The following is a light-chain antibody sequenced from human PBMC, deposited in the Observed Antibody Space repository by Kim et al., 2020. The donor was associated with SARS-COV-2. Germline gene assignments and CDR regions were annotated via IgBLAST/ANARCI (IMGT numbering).Light chain of an antibody. CDR1: QSVSSS. Sequence: VSPGERATLSCRASQSVSSSLAWYQQKPGQAPRLLIYGASTRATGIPARFSGSGSGTEFTLTISSLQSEDFAVYYCQNYNNWPLTFGGGTKVEIK. V-gene: IGKV3-15*01. CDR2: GAS. J-gene: IGKJ4*01. CDR3: QNYNNWPLT.